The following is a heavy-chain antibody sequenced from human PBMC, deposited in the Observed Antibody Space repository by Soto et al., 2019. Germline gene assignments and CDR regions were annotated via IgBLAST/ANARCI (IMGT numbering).Heavy chain of an antibody. CDR1: GFTFSSYA. D-gene: IGHD4-17*01. V-gene: IGHV3-30-3*01. J-gene: IGHJ4*02. CDR3: ARADYGGDYFDY. Sequence: QVQLVESGGGVVQPGRSLRLSCAASGFTFSSYAMHWVRQAPGKGLEWVAVISYDGSIKYYADSVKGRFTISRDNSKNTLYLQMNSLRAADTAVYYCARADYGGDYFDYWGQGTLVTVSS. CDR2: ISYDGSIK.